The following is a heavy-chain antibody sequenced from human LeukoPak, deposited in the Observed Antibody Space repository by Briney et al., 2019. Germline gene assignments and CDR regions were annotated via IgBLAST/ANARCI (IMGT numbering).Heavy chain of an antibody. CDR1: GYTFTGYY. CDR3: AREIANWRFGPFDY. V-gene: IGHV1-2*06. CDR2: INPNSGGT. J-gene: IGHJ4*02. D-gene: IGHD1-20*01. Sequence: PGASVKVSCKASGYTFTGYYMHWVRQAPGQGLEWMGRINPNSGGTNYAQKFQGRVTMTRDTSISTVYMELSSLRSEDTAVYYCAREIANWRFGPFDYWGQGTLVTVSS.